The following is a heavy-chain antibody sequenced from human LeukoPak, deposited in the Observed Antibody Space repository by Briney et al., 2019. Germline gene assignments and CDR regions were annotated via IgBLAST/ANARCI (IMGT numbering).Heavy chain of an antibody. CDR3: ARDLSVLRYFDWPPSYYYYYGMDV. CDR2: ISSSSSYI. D-gene: IGHD3-9*01. Sequence: GGSLRLSCAASGFTFSSYSMNWVRQAPGEGLEWVSSISSSSSYIYYADSVKGRFTISRDNAKNSLYLQMNSLRAEDTAVYYCARDLSVLRYFDWPPSYYYYYGMDVWGQGTTVTVSS. CDR1: GFTFSSYS. V-gene: IGHV3-21*01. J-gene: IGHJ6*02.